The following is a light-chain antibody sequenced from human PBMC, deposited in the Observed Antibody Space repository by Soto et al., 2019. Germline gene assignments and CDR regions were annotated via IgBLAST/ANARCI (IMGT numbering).Light chain of an antibody. CDR3: ETWDSDSLV. Sequence: QPVLTQSSSASASLGSSVKLTCTLSSGHSSYIIAWHQQQPGKAPRYLMKVEGRGSDNKGSGVPDRFSGSSSGADRYLTISNLQSEDEADYYCETWDSDSLVFGGGTKVTVL. V-gene: IGLV4-60*03. CDR1: SGHSSYI. J-gene: IGLJ3*02. CDR2: VEGRGSD.